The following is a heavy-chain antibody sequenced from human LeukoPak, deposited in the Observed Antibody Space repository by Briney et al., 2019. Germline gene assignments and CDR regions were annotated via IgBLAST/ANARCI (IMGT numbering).Heavy chain of an antibody. V-gene: IGHV1-18*01. CDR2: ISAYNGNT. CDR1: GYTFTSYG. D-gene: IGHD1-26*01. J-gene: IGHJ5*02. Sequence: ASVKVSCKASGYTFTSYGISWVRQAPGQGLEWMGWISAYNGNTNYAQKLQGRVTMTTDTSTSTAYMELRSLGSDDTAVYYCARAPPRIVVGARAGWFDPWGQGTLVTVSS. CDR3: ARAPPRIVVGARAGWFDP.